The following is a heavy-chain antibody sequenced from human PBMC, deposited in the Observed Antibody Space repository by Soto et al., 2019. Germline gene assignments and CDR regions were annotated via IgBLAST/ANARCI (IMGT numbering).Heavy chain of an antibody. CDR1: GFTFSIYS. CDR2: ISSSSSYI. J-gene: IGHJ6*02. Sequence: SLRLSCEASGFTFSIYSMNWVRQAPGKGLELVSSISSSSSYIYYADSVKGRFTISRDNAKKSLYLQMKSLRAEYTAVYYCARDRGVERYGMYXWGQGTTVTVS. V-gene: IGHV3-21*01. D-gene: IGHD1-1*01. CDR3: ARDRGVERYGMYX.